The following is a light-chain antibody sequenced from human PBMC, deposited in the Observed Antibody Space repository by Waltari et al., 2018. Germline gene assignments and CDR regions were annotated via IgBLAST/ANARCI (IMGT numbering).Light chain of an antibody. CDR2: KVS. CDR3: MEGAQWYT. Sequence: SQSLAFRDGKTYLNWFHQRPGQSPRRLIYKVSNRESGVPDRISGSGSGTDFALKISRVEAEDVGVYYCMEGAQWYTFGQGTKLEIK. V-gene: IGKV2-30*01. J-gene: IGKJ2*01. CDR1: QSLAFRDGKTY.